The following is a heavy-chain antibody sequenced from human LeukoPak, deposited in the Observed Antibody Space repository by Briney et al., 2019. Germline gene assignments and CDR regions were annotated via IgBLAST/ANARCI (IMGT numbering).Heavy chain of an antibody. CDR3: ARDKPGYCSGGSCTFAPFDI. V-gene: IGHV4-34*01. D-gene: IGHD2-15*01. J-gene: IGHJ3*02. CDR2: INHSGGT. CDR1: GGSFSGYY. Sequence: SETLSLTCAVYGGSFSGYYWSWIRQPPGKGLEWIGEINHSGGTNYNPSLKSRVTISVDTSKNQFSLKLSSVTAADTAVYYCARDKPGYCSGGSCTFAPFDIWGQGTMVTVSS.